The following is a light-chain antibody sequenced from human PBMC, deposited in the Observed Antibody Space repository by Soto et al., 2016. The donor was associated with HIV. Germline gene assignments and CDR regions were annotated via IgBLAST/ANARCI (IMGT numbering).Light chain of an antibody. CDR3: QVWDSSSDHLYV. J-gene: IGLJ1*01. Sequence: SYVLTQPPSVLVAPGKTARITCGGNNIGSKSVHWYQQKPGQAPVLVVYDDSDRPSGIPERFSDSNSGNTATLTISRVEAGDEADYYCQVWDSSSDHLYVFGTGTKVTVL. V-gene: IGLV3-21*03. CDR1: NIGSKS. CDR2: DDS.